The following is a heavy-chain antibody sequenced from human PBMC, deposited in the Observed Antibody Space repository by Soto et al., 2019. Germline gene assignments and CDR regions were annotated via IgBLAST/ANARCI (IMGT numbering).Heavy chain of an antibody. CDR1: GYTFTAYY. V-gene: IGHV1-2*02. Sequence: QVQLVQSGAEVKEPGDSVRVSCEASGYTFTAYYIHWVRQAPGQGLEWMGWINPKFGDTTYAQDFQGRVSMTRDMSISTVYMELSRPPAADTAIYYGARDIDDYYVPGSCNGQVFWAQGTTVTVFS. J-gene: IGHJ6*02. D-gene: IGHD3-10*02. CDR3: ARDIDDYYVPGSCNGQVF. CDR2: INPKFGDT.